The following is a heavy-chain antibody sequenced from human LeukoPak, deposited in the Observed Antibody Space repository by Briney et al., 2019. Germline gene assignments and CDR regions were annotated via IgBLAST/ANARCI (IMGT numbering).Heavy chain of an antibody. CDR3: ASLRYFDWYLDY. Sequence: PGASLKISCKGSGYSFTSYWIGWLRQIPGKVLEWMGIIYPGDSDTRYSPSFQGQVTISADKSISTAYLQWSSLKASDTAMYYCASLRYFDWYLDYWGQGTLATVSS. J-gene: IGHJ4*02. V-gene: IGHV5-51*01. D-gene: IGHD3-9*01. CDR1: GYSFTSYW. CDR2: IYPGDSDT.